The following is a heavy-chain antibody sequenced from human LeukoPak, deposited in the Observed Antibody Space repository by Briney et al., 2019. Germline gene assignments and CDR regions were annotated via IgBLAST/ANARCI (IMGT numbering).Heavy chain of an antibody. V-gene: IGHV1-2*02. D-gene: IGHD2-15*01. CDR1: GYTFTDYY. CDR3: ARSMSGGLGFFQS. CDR2: INPNSGGT. Sequence: ASVKVSCKASGYTFTDYYMRWVRLAPGQGLEWMGWINPNSGGTNYAQNFQGRATITRDTSIRTAYMELSSLRSDDTAVYYCARSMSGGLGFFQSWGQGTLVAVSS. J-gene: IGHJ1*01.